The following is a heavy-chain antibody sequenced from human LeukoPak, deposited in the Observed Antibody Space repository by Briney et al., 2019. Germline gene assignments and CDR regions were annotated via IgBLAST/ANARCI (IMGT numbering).Heavy chain of an antibody. CDR1: GYTFTSYA. V-gene: IGHV1-3*01. Sequence: ASVKVSCKASGYTFTSYAMHWVRQAPGQRLEWMGWINAGNGNTKYSQKFQGRVTITRDTSASTAYMELSSLRSEDTAVYYCARDLLARVAVAARPRDAKTYYGMDVWGQGTTVTVSS. D-gene: IGHD6-19*01. J-gene: IGHJ6*02. CDR3: ARDLLARVAVAARPRDAKTYYGMDV. CDR2: INAGNGNT.